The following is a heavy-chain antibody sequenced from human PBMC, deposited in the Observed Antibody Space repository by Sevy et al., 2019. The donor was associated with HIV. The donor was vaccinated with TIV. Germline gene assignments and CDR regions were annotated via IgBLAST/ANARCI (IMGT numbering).Heavy chain of an antibody. CDR1: GGSFSGYY. CDR2: INHSGST. CDR3: ARSIVGATGGPGGY. V-gene: IGHV4-34*01. D-gene: IGHD1-26*01. J-gene: IGHJ4*02. Sequence: SETLSLTCAVYGGSFSGYYWSWIRQPPGKGLEWIGEINHSGSTNYNPSLKSRVTISVDTSKNQFSLKLSSVTAADTAVYYCARSIVGATGGPGGYWGQGTLVTVSS.